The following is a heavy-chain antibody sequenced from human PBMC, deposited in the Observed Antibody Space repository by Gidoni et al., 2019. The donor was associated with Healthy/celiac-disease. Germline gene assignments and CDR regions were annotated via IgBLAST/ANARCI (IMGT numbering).Heavy chain of an antibody. Sequence: QVQLQQWGAGLLQPSSPLSLTSAVYGGSFSGYYWSWIRQPPGKGLEWIGEINHSGSTNYNPSLKSRVTISVDTSKNQFSLKRSSVTAADTAVYYWARYSSSWYGRAFDIWGQGTMVTVSS. CDR2: INHSGST. CDR3: ARYSSSWYGRAFDI. J-gene: IGHJ3*02. CDR1: GGSFSGYY. D-gene: IGHD6-13*01. V-gene: IGHV4-34*01.